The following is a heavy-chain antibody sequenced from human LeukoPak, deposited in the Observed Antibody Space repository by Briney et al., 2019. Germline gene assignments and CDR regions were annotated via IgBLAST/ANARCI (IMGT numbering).Heavy chain of an antibody. CDR3: ARDNNFSSDWFFDY. CDR1: GFTFSNYG. V-gene: IGHV3-23*01. J-gene: IGHJ4*02. D-gene: IGHD6-19*01. Sequence: GGSLRLSCAASGFTFSNYGVSWVRQAPGKGLEWVSGVSGSGRTTYFADSVKGRFTISRDNSKNTLYLQMNSLRAEDTALYYCARDNNFSSDWFFDYWGQGALVTVSS. CDR2: VSGSGRTT.